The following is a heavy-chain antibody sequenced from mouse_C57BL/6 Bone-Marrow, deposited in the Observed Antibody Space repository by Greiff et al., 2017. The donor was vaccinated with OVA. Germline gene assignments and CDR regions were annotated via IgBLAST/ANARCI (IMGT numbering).Heavy chain of an antibody. CDR1: GFNIKDDY. Sequence: VQLQQSGAELVRPGASVKLSCTASGFNIKDDYMHWVKQRPEQGLEWIGWIDPENGDTEYASKFQGKATITADTSSNTAYLQLSSLTSEDTAVYYCTTFYYGSSSYVDYWGQGTTLTVSS. J-gene: IGHJ2*01. V-gene: IGHV14-4*01. CDR2: IDPENGDT. D-gene: IGHD1-1*01. CDR3: TTFYYGSSSYVDY.